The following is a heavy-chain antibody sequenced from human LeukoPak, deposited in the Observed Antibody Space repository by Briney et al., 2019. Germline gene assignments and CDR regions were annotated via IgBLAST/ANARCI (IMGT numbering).Heavy chain of an antibody. CDR1: GYTFTSYG. CDR3: AREMYYYDSSGYWAPDY. D-gene: IGHD3-22*01. V-gene: IGHV1-18*01. Sequence: ASVKVSCKASGYTFTSYGISWVRQAPGQGLEWMGWISAYNGNTNYAQKLQGRVTMTTDTSTSTAYMELRSLRSDDTAVYYCAREMYYYDSSGYWAPDYWGQGTLVTVSS. J-gene: IGHJ4*02. CDR2: ISAYNGNT.